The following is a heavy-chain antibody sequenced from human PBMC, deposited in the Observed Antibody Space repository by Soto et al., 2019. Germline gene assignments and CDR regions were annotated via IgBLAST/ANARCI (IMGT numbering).Heavy chain of an antibody. Sequence: EVQLVQSGAEVKKPGESLRISCKGSGYGFTTYWITWVRQMPGKGLEWMGRIDPSDSYTNYSPSFQGHVTISADKSVSTAYLQWNSLRASDTAMYYCARRSRCSNTKCQVRNYDLWSEDAFDIWGQGTLVTVSS. CDR3: ARRSRCSNTKCQVRNYDLWSEDAFDI. V-gene: IGHV5-10-1*03. CDR2: IDPSDSYT. CDR1: GYGFTTYW. D-gene: IGHD3-3*01. J-gene: IGHJ3*02.